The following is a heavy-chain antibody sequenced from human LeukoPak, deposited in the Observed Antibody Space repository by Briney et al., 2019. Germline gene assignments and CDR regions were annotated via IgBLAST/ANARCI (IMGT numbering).Heavy chain of an antibody. CDR3: ARDYTAVGFDY. Sequence: GGSLRLSCAASGFTFSTYAMHWVRQGPGKGLEWVAVISYDGSNKYYADSVKGRFTISRDNAKTSLYLQMSSLRVEDAAFYYCARDYTAVGFDYWGQGTLVTVSS. CDR2: ISYDGSNK. V-gene: IGHV3-30-3*01. J-gene: IGHJ4*02. CDR1: GFTFSTYA. D-gene: IGHD6-19*01.